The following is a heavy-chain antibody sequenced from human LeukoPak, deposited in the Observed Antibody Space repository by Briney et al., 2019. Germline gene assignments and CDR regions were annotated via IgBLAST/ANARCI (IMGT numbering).Heavy chain of an antibody. V-gene: IGHV3-74*01. CDR2: VSGDGSST. CDR3: TRDLSPAHF. CDR1: GFTFRSYA. D-gene: IGHD2/OR15-2a*01. J-gene: IGHJ4*02. Sequence: GGSLRLSCAASGFTFRSYAMYWVRQAPGKGLVWVSRVSGDGSSTVYADSVKGRFTISRDNAKNTLYLQMNSLRVEDTAVYYCTRDLSPAHFWGQGTLVTVSS.